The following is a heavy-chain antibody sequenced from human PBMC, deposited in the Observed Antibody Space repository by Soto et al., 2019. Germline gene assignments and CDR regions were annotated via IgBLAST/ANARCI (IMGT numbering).Heavy chain of an antibody. J-gene: IGHJ6*02. Sequence: SGPTLVNPTETLTLTCTFSGFSLSTTGMCVNWIRQPPGKALEWLGRIDWDGDKFYSSSLRTRLTISKDTSKNLVVLMMTNMDPLDTATYYCARRGADSGYGMDVWGQGTTVTISS. CDR2: IDWDGDK. V-gene: IGHV2-70*17. CDR1: GFSLSTTGMC. D-gene: IGHD2-21*01. CDR3: ARRGADSGYGMDV.